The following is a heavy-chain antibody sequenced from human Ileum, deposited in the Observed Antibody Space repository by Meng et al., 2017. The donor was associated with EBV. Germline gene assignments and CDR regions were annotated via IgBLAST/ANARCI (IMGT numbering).Heavy chain of an antibody. V-gene: IGHV1-18*01. D-gene: IGHD2-15*01. CDR1: GYTFSSYG. J-gene: IGHJ4*02. CDR2: ISTYNDNP. Sequence: QVQLVQSGAEVKRRGXSVKVSCKASGYTFSSYGFTWVRQAPGQGLEWLGWISTYNDNPKYAQKVQGRVTMTADTSTSTAYMELRSLTSDDTAVYYCASGTPGRSYCDYWGQGTLVTVSS. CDR3: ASGTPGRSYCDY.